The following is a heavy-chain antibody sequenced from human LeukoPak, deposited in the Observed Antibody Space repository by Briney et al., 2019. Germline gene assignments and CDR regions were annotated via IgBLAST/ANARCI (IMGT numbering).Heavy chain of an antibody. Sequence: GASVKVSCKASGYTFTSYGISWVRQAPGQGLEWMGWISAYNGNTNYAQKLQGRVTMTTDTSTSTAYMELRSLRSDDTAVCYCARVTRFRSYDFWSGSDYWGQGTLVTVSS. D-gene: IGHD3-3*01. CDR3: ARVTRFRSYDFWSGSDY. CDR1: GYTFTSYG. CDR2: ISAYNGNT. J-gene: IGHJ4*02. V-gene: IGHV1-18*01.